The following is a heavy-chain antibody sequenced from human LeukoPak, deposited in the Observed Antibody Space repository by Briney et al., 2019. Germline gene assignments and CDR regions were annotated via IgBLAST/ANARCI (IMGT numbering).Heavy chain of an antibody. CDR1: GFTFSSHA. CDR3: ARRNSGYSSSWYFNDY. Sequence: PGGSLRLSCAASGFTFSSHAMNWVRQAPGKGLEWVSSISSNINYIQYADSVKGRFTISRDNAKNSLYPQMNSLRAEDTAVYYCARRNSGYSSSWYFNDYWGQGTLVTVSS. D-gene: IGHD6-13*01. V-gene: IGHV3-21*01. J-gene: IGHJ4*02. CDR2: ISSNINYI.